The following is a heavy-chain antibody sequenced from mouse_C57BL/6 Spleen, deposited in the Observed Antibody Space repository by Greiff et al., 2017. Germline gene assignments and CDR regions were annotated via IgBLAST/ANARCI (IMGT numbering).Heavy chain of an antibody. CDR3: TAPNYYGSSYGYFDV. CDR1: GFTFSNYW. Sequence: EVKLEESGGGLVQPGGSMKLSCVASGFTFSNYWMNWVRQSPEKGLEWVAQIRLKSDNYATHYAESVKGRFTISRDDSKSSVYLQMNNLRAEDTGIYYCTAPNYYGSSYGYFDVWGTGTTVTVSS. CDR2: IRLKSDNYAT. V-gene: IGHV6-3*01. J-gene: IGHJ1*03. D-gene: IGHD1-1*01.